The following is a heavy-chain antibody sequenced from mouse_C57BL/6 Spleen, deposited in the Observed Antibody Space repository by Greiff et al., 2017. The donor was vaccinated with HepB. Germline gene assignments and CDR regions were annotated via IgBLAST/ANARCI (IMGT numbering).Heavy chain of an antibody. CDR3: ARDETGTRYFDV. Sequence: EVQVVESGGGLVKPGGSPKLSCAASGFTFSSYAMSWVRQTPEKRLEWVATISDGGSYTYYPDNVKGRFTISRDNAKNNLYLQMSHLKSEDTAMYYCARDETGTRYFDVWGTGTTVTVSS. CDR1: GFTFSSYA. J-gene: IGHJ1*03. V-gene: IGHV5-4*01. D-gene: IGHD4-1*01. CDR2: ISDGGSYT.